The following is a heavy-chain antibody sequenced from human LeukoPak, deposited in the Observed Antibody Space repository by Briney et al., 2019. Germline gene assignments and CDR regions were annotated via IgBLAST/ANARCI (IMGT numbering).Heavy chain of an antibody. CDR1: GFTFSTYA. J-gene: IGHJ4*02. CDR3: ARRAGAYSHPYDY. Sequence: GGSLRLSCAASGFTFSTYAMHWVRQAPGKGLEWVAVISYDGSNKYYADSVKGRFTISRDNSKNTLYLQMNSLRAEDTAVYYCARRAGAYSHPYDYWGQGTLVTVSS. V-gene: IGHV3-30*14. CDR2: ISYDGSNK. D-gene: IGHD4/OR15-4a*01.